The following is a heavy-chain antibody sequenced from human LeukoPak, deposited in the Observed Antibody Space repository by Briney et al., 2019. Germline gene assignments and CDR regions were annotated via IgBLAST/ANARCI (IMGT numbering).Heavy chain of an antibody. CDR2: IKQDGSEE. CDR3: ARAPGEGWFDP. J-gene: IGHJ5*02. D-gene: IGHD4-17*01. CDR1: GFTFSSYW. V-gene: IGHV3-7*01. Sequence: GGSLRLSCAASGFTFSSYWMSWVRQAPGKGLEWVASIKQDGSEEYYVDSVKGRFTISRDNTKNSLYLQMNSLRAEDTALYYCARAPGEGWFDPWGQGTLVTVSS.